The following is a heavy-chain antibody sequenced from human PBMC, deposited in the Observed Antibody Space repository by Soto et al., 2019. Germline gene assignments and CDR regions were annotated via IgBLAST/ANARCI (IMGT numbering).Heavy chain of an antibody. CDR3: ARGLGGSGYDYYYDGMAV. V-gene: IGHV3-21*01. D-gene: IGHD5-12*01. CDR1: GFTFSSYS. Sequence: EVQLVESGGGLVKPGGSLRLSCAASGFTFSSYSMNWVRQAPGKGLEWVSSISSSSSYIYYADSVKGRFTISRDNAKNSLYLQMNSLRAEDTAVYYCARGLGGSGYDYYYDGMAVWGQGTTVTVSS. J-gene: IGHJ6*02. CDR2: ISSSSSYI.